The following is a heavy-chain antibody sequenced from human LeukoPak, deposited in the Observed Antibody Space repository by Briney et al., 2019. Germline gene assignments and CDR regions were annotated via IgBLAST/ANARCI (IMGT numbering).Heavy chain of an antibody. CDR1: GYTLTAYY. CDR3: ASSSSTSDY. CDR2: IDPNSGGT. J-gene: IGHJ4*02. V-gene: IGHV1-2*06. D-gene: IGHD2-2*01. Sequence: ASVKVSCKASGYTLTAYYIYWVRQAPGQGLEWMGRIDPNSGGTNYAQKFQGRVTMTRDTSISTAYMELSRLRSDDTAVYYCASSSSTSDYWGQGTLVTVSS.